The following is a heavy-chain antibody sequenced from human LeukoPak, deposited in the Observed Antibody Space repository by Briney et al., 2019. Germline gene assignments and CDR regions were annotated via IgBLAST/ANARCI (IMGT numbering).Heavy chain of an antibody. J-gene: IGHJ5*02. CDR1: GDSISSSGYY. CDR3: ARHYGP. D-gene: IGHD3-10*01. Sequence: PSETLSLTCSVSGDSISSSGYYWGWIRQPPEKGLEWIGSLYLGETTSYNPSLRGRVTISVDTSKNQFSLRLTSVTAADTAVYYCARHYGPWGQGTLVTVSS. V-gene: IGHV4-39*01. CDR2: LYLGETT.